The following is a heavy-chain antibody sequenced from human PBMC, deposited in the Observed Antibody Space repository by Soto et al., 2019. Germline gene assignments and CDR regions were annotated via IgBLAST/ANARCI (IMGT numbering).Heavy chain of an antibody. V-gene: IGHV1-18*01. CDR1: GYTFTSYG. Sequence: QVQLVQSGAEVKKPGASVKVSCKASGYTFTSYGISWVRQAPGQGLEWRGWMSAYNGNTNYAQKLQGRVTMTTDTSTSTAYMELRSLRSDDTAMYYCARDFPIEGVVTNPRSAYMDVWGKGTTVTVSS. D-gene: IGHD3-3*01. J-gene: IGHJ6*03. CDR2: MSAYNGNT. CDR3: ARDFPIEGVVTNPRSAYMDV.